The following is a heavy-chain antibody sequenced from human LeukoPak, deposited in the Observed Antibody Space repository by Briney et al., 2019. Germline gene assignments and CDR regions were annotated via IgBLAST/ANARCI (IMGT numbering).Heavy chain of an antibody. J-gene: IGHJ6*02. V-gene: IGHV3-30-3*01. Sequence: GRSLRLSCAASGFTFSDYDMHWVRQAPGKGLEWVAVMSYDGSNKYYADSVKGRFTISRDNSKNTLYVQMNSLRVEDTAVYYCARDYQWLRAMDVWGQGTTVTVSS. CDR2: MSYDGSNK. D-gene: IGHD6-19*01. CDR3: ARDYQWLRAMDV. CDR1: GFTFSDYD.